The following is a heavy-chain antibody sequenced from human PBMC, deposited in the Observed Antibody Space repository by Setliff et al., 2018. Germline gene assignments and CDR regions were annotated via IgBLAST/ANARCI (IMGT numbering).Heavy chain of an antibody. J-gene: IGHJ1*01. V-gene: IGHV3-23*01. D-gene: IGHD3-22*01. CDR2: ISSNGGST. CDR3: ARVGRVGSYESFQY. Sequence: LRLSCAASEFILSSFAMNWVRQAPGKGLEWVSSISSNGGSTYYADSVKGRFTISRDNAQNSLYLQMNSLKAENTAVYYCARVGRVGSYESFQYWGQGTLVTVSS. CDR1: EFILSSFA.